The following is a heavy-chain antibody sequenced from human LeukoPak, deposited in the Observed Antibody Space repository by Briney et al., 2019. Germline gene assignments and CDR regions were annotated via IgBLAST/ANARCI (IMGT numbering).Heavy chain of an antibody. CDR3: ARRSRVKFDY. J-gene: IGHJ4*02. D-gene: IGHD4-11*01. CDR1: GGSISSGGYS. CDR2: IYHSGST. V-gene: IGHV4-30-2*01. Sequence: SETLSLTCAVSGGSISSGGYSWSWIRQPPGKGLEWIGYIYHSGSTYYNPSLKSRVTISVDRSKNQFSLKLSSVTAADTAVYYCARRSRVKFDYWGQGTLVTVSS.